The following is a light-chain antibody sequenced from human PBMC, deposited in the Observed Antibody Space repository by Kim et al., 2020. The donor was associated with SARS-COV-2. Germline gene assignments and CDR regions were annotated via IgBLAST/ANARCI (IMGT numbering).Light chain of an antibody. V-gene: IGKV1-9*01. CDR2: SAS. J-gene: IGKJ4*01. CDR3: HQLSSHPFT. Sequence: ASVGDRVTITCRATQDIGNYLAWYQHRPEKAPRLLIHSASTLHSGNPARFRGSGSVTEFTLTLSSLQPEDFATYYCHQLSSHPFTFGGGTKVDIK. CDR1: QDIGNY.